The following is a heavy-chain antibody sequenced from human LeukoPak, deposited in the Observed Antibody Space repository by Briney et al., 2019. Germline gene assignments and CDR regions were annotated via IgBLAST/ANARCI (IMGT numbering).Heavy chain of an antibody. J-gene: IGHJ5*02. CDR3: AREVIVVVPAAINWFDP. CDR2: INSDGSST. CDR1: GFTFSSYW. D-gene: IGHD2-2*01. V-gene: IGHV3-74*01. Sequence: GGSLRLSYAASGFTFSSYWMHWVRQAPGKGLVWVSRINSDGSSTSYADSVKGRFTISRDNAKNTLYLQMNSLRAEDTAVYYCAREVIVVVPAAINWFDPWGQGTLVTVSS.